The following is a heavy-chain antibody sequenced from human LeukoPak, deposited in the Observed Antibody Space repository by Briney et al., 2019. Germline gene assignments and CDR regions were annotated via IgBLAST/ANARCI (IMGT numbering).Heavy chain of an antibody. CDR1: GFTVITND. CDR3: ARGVEPLAANTLAY. Sequence: LGGSLRLSCAASGFTVITNDMTWVRQAPGKGLAWASVLYSDGNTKYADSVQGRFTISRDNSKNTLYLEMNSLSPDDTAVYYCARGVEPLAANTLAYWGQGTLVTVSS. CDR2: LYSDGNT. J-gene: IGHJ4*02. D-gene: IGHD1-14*01. V-gene: IGHV3-53*01.